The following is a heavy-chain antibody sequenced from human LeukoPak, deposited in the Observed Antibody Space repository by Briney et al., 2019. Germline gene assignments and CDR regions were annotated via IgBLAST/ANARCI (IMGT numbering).Heavy chain of an antibody. CDR1: RFTFSSYG. D-gene: IGHD4-17*01. Sequence: PGGSLRLSCAASRFTFSSYGMHWVRQAPGKGLEWVAFIRYDGSNKYYADSVKGRFTISRDNSKNTLYLQMNSPRAEDTAVYYCAKEQTTVTTYWFDPWGQGTLVTVSS. V-gene: IGHV3-30*02. J-gene: IGHJ5*02. CDR2: IRYDGSNK. CDR3: AKEQTTVTTYWFDP.